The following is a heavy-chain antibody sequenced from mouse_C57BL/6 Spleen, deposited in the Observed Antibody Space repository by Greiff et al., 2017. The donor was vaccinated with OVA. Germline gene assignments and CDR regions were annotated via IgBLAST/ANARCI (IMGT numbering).Heavy chain of an antibody. J-gene: IGHJ3*01. CDR3: ARGSYYGYDEGFAD. CDR1: GFTFSDYG. Sequence: EVMLVESGGGLVKPGGSLKLSCAASGFTFSDYGMHWVRQAPEKGLEWVAYISSGSSTIYYADTVKGRFTISRDNAKNTLFLQMTSLRSEDTAMYYCARGSYYGYDEGFADWGQGTLVTVSA. D-gene: IGHD2-2*01. V-gene: IGHV5-17*01. CDR2: ISSGSSTI.